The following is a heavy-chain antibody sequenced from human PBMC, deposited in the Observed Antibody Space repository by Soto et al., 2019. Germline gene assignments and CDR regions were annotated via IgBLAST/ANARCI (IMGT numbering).Heavy chain of an antibody. D-gene: IGHD2-21*02. J-gene: IGHJ4*02. CDR3: AYCGGDCYSGGVDY. CDR1: GGSISSGGYY. Sequence: QVQLQESGPGLVKPSQTLSLTCTVSGGSISSGGYYWSWIRQHPGKGLEWIGYIYYSGSTYYNPSLKSRVTSSVDTSKNQFSLKLSSVTAADTAVYYCAYCGGDCYSGGVDYWGQGTLVTVSS. V-gene: IGHV4-31*03. CDR2: IYYSGST.